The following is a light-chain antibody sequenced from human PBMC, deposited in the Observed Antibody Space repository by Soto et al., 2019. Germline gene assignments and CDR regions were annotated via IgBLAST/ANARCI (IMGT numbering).Light chain of an antibody. V-gene: IGKV1-5*01. CDR3: QQYGT. Sequence: DIQMTQSPSTLSASVGDRVTITCRASQSISSWLAWYQQKPGKAPKLLIYDASSLESGVPSRFSGSGSGTEFTLTISRLQPDDFATYYCQQYGTFSQGDKVEIK. CDR1: QSISSW. J-gene: IGKJ1*01. CDR2: DAS.